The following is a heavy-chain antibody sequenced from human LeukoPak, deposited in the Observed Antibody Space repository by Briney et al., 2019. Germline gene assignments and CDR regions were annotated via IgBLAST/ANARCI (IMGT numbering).Heavy chain of an antibody. CDR3: ARRSPGWELLGYYYYGMDV. Sequence: ASVKVSCKASGGTFSSYAISWVRQAPGQGLEWMGGIIPIFGTANYAQKFQSRVTITADKSTSTAYMELSSLRSEDTAVYYCARRSPGWELLGYYYYGMDVWGQGTTVTVSS. D-gene: IGHD1-26*01. V-gene: IGHV1-69*06. J-gene: IGHJ6*02. CDR2: IIPIFGTA. CDR1: GGTFSSYA.